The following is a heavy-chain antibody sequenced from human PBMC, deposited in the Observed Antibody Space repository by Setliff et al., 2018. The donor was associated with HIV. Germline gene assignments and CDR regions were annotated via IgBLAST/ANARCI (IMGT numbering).Heavy chain of an antibody. CDR3: TRTSSSRPDAFDM. V-gene: IGHV1-18*04. D-gene: IGHD6-13*01. CDR1: GYTFISYG. J-gene: IGHJ3*02. Sequence: ASVNVSCKASGYTFISYGISWMRQAPGQGPEWMGWISVDNGDTNYAQKVQGRVSMTTDTSTSAAYMELRSLRFDDTAVYYCTRTSSSRPDAFDMWGQGTMVTVSS. CDR2: ISVDNGDT.